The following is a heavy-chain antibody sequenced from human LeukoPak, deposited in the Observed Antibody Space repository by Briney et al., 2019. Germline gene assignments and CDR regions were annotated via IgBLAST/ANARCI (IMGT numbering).Heavy chain of an antibody. CDR2: IIPIFGTA. J-gene: IGHJ4*02. V-gene: IGHV1-69*13. CDR1: GGTFTSYA. Sequence: SVKVSCKASGGTFTSYAISWVRQAPGQGLEWMGGIIPIFGTANYAQKFQGRVTITADESTSTAYMELSSLRSEDTAVYYCARVRRYYYDSSGYVLENPFDYWGQGTLVTVSS. D-gene: IGHD3-22*01. CDR3: ARVRRYYYDSSGYVLENPFDY.